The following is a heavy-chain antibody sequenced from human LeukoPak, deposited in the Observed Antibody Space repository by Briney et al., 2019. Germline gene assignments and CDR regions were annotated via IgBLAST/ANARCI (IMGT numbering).Heavy chain of an antibody. Sequence: SETLSLTCTVSGGSISSYYWSWIRQPPGKGLEWIGYIYYSGSTYYNPSLKSRVTISVDTSKNQFPLKLSSVTAADTAVYYCARASDYGGNSGWFDPWGQGTLVTVSS. D-gene: IGHD4-23*01. J-gene: IGHJ5*02. CDR2: IYYSGST. CDR1: GGSISSYY. CDR3: ARASDYGGNSGWFDP. V-gene: IGHV4-59*06.